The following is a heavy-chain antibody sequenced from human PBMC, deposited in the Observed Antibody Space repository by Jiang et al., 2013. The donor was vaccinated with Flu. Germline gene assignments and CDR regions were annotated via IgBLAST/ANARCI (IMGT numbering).Heavy chain of an antibody. J-gene: IGHJ4*02. CDR2: INGNDNT. CDR1: GYTFTTYT. V-gene: IGHV1-3*01. CDR3: ARDGRRDDYSNYFDY. D-gene: IGHD3-16*01. Sequence: GAEVKKPGASVKVSCKASGYTFTTYTIHWLRQAPGERLEWMGWINGNDNTKYSQKFQGRATITRDTSASTAYMELSSLRSEDTAVYYCARDGRRDDYSNYFDYWGQGTLVTVSS.